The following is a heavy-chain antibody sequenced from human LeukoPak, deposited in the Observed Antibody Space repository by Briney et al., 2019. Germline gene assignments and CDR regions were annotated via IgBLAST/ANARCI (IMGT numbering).Heavy chain of an antibody. CDR3: GRDRGRYYDSSGYAYYYYGLDV. CDR2: IDPNSGDT. Sequence: ASVKVSCKASGYTFIGYYIHWVRQAPGQGLEWMGWIDPNSGDTNSAQKFQGRVTMTRDTSISTAYMELSRLTSDDTAVYYCGRDRGRYYDSSGYAYYYYGLDVWGQGTTVTVSS. D-gene: IGHD3-22*01. CDR1: GYTFIGYY. J-gene: IGHJ6*02. V-gene: IGHV1-2*02.